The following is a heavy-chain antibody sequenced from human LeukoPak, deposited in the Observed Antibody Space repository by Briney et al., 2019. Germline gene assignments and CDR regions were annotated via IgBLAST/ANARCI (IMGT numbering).Heavy chain of an antibody. CDR2: IHYSGST. V-gene: IGHV4-39*07. CDR3: ARDRKYYYHMDV. CDR1: GGSISNSRNY. D-gene: IGHD1-14*01. Sequence: PSETLSLTCTVSGGSISNSRNYWAWIRQPPGRGLEWIGTIHYSGSTYYNASLKSRLIISIDTSKSQFSLNLTSLTAADTAVYYCARDRKYYYHMDVWGKGTTVTVSS. J-gene: IGHJ6*03.